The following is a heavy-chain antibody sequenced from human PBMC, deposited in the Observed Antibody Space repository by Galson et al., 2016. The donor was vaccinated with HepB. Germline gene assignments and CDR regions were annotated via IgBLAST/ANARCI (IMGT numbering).Heavy chain of an antibody. J-gene: IGHJ4*02. Sequence: SVKVSCKASGYTFTSYAISWVRQAPGQGLEWMGWISAYNSNTDSAQKVQGRVTLTTDTSESTAYMELTSLRSDDTAVSYCATSLRGGHGGYWGQGTLVTVSS. CDR3: ATSLRGGHGGY. V-gene: IGHV1-18*01. D-gene: IGHD3-10*01. CDR2: ISAYNSNT. CDR1: GYTFTSYA.